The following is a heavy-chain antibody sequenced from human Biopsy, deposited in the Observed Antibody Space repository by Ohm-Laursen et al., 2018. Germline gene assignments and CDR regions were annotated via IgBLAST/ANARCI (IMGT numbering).Heavy chain of an antibody. CDR2: IIAVSGLV. D-gene: IGHD3-3*01. CDR3: ATPFQYYESWGGFPPFDH. J-gene: IGHJ4*02. V-gene: IGHV1-69*17. Sequence: ASSVKVSCKASGGTFSNYAISWVRQAPGEGLEWMGGIIAVSGLVNYAPKFQGRVSITADKSTTTAYMELSNLKSEDTAVYYCATPFQYYESWGGFPPFDHWGQGTLVTVSS. CDR1: GGTFSNYA.